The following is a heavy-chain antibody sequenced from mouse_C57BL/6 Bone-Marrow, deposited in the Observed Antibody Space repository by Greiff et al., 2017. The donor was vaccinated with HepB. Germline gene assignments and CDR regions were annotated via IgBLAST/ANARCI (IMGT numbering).Heavy chain of an antibody. J-gene: IGHJ1*03. CDR3: ARSPHYYGSSYRYFDV. Sequence: QVQLQQPGAELVRPGTSVKLSCKASGYTFTSYWMHWVKQRPGQGLEWIGVIDPSDSYTNYNQKFKGKATLTVDTSSSTAYMQLSSLTSEDSAVYYCARSPHYYGSSYRYFDVWGTGTTVTVSS. D-gene: IGHD1-1*01. CDR1: GYTFTSYW. V-gene: IGHV1-59*01. CDR2: IDPSDSYT.